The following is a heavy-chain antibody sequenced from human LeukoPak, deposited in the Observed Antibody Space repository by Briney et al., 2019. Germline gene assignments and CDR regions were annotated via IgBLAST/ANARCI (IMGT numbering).Heavy chain of an antibody. CDR1: GGSFSGYY. V-gene: IGHV4-34*01. D-gene: IGHD3-3*01. CDR3: ASTTGYYDFWSGYYTGRNWFDP. CDR2: INHSGST. J-gene: IGHJ5*02. Sequence: PSETLSLTCAVYGGSFSGYYWSWIRQPPGKGLEWIGEINHSGSTNYNPSLKSRVTISVDTSKNQFSLKLSSVTAADTAVYYCASTTGYYDFWSGYYTGRNWFDPWGQGTLVTVSS.